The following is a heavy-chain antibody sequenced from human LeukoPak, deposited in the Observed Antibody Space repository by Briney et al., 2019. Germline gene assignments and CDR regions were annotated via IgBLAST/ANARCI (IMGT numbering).Heavy chain of an antibody. CDR1: GFTVSSNY. CDR3: AKDRQPYYYDSSAGGYGMDV. Sequence: GGSLRLSCAASGFTVSSNYMSWVRQAPGKGLEWVSVIYSGGSTYYADSVKGRFTISRDNSKNTLYLQMNSLRAEDTAVYYCAKDRQPYYYDSSAGGYGMDVWGQGTTVTVSS. D-gene: IGHD3-22*01. CDR2: IYSGGST. J-gene: IGHJ6*02. V-gene: IGHV3-66*01.